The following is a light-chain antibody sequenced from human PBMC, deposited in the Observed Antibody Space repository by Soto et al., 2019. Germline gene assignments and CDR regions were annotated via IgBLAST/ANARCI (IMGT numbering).Light chain of an antibody. V-gene: IGKV1-27*01. CDR3: QKYNSPPRT. Sequence: DIQITQSPSSLSASVGDRVTITCRASRGISNYLAWYQQKPGKVPKLLISAASTLQSGVPSRFSGSGSGTDFTLTISSLQPEDVATYYCQKYNSPPRTFGQGTKVDIK. CDR1: RGISNY. J-gene: IGKJ1*01. CDR2: AAS.